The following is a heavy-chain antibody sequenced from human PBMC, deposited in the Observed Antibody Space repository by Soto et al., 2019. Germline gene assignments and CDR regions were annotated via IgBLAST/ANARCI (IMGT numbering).Heavy chain of an antibody. Sequence: GGSLRLSCAASGFTFNNYAMNWVRQAPGMGLEWVATISNTGGGTYYADSVKGRFTISRDNSKNTLYLQMSSLRVEDTAVYYCAKDRLTGNFDYWGQGTQVTVSS. CDR3: AKDRLTGNFDY. CDR2: ISNTGGGT. CDR1: GFTFNNYA. J-gene: IGHJ4*02. V-gene: IGHV3-23*01.